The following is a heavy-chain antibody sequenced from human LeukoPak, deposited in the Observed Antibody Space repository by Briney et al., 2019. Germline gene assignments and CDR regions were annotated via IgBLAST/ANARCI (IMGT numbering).Heavy chain of an antibody. J-gene: IGHJ4*02. CDR3: ARERHPGIAVAEYDY. V-gene: IGHV4-59*01. Sequence: SETLSLTCTVPGGSISSYYWSWIRQPPGKGLEWIGYIYYSGSTNYNPSLKSRVTISVDTSKNQFSLKLSSVTAADTAVYYCARERHPGIAVAEYDYWGQGTLVTVSS. D-gene: IGHD6-19*01. CDR2: IYYSGST. CDR1: GGSISSYY.